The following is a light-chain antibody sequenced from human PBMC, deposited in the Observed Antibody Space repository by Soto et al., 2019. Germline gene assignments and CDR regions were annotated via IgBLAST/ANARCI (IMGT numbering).Light chain of an antibody. J-gene: IGKJ2*01. V-gene: IGKV3-20*01. CDR3: QQYDTSPPMYT. Sequence: EIVLTQSPGTLSLSPGERATLSCRASQSVDSTYLAWYQQKPDQSPRLLIYATSTRAAGIPDRFSGSGSGTDFTLTISRLEPDDVAVYSCQQYDTSPPMYTFGQGTKVEIK. CDR2: ATS. CDR1: QSVDSTY.